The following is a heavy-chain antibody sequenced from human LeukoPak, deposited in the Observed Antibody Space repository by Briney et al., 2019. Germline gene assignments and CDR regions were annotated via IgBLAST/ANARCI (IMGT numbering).Heavy chain of an antibody. CDR2: ISYSGRT. J-gene: IGHJ6*02. D-gene: IGHD1-1*01. V-gene: IGHV4-39*01. Sequence: SETLSLTCTVSGGSISSSSYYWGWIRQPPGEGPEWIGSISYSGRTHYNPSLKSRASISVKTPKNQFSLTLTCMTAADTAGYNCAREKTGATNGLDVWGQGTTVTVSS. CDR1: GGSISSSSYY. CDR3: AREKTGATNGLDV.